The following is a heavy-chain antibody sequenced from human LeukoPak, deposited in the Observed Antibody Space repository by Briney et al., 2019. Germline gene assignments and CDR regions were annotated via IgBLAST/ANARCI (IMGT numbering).Heavy chain of an antibody. Sequence: TSETLSLTCTVSGGSISSGSYYWSWIRQPAGKGLQWIGRMYTSGSTNYNPSLKSRVTISVDTSKNQFSLKLSSVTAADTAVYYCERERYSVSYYMDVWGKGTTVTISS. V-gene: IGHV4-61*02. CDR2: MYTSGST. CDR1: GGSISSGSYY. D-gene: IGHD2-21*01. CDR3: ERERYSVSYYMDV. J-gene: IGHJ6*03.